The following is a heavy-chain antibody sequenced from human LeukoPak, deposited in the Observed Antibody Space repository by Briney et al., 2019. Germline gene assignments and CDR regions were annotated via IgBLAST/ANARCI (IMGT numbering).Heavy chain of an antibody. CDR3: EIVVITNYYFDY. CDR2: ISYDGSNK. Sequence: PGGSLRLSCAASGFTFSSYAMHWVRQAPGKGLEWVAVISYDGSNKYYADSVKGRFTISRDNSKNTLYLQMNGLRAEDTAVYYCEIVVITNYYFDYWGQGTLVTVSS. CDR1: GFTFSSYA. V-gene: IGHV3-30-3*01. D-gene: IGHD3-22*01. J-gene: IGHJ4*02.